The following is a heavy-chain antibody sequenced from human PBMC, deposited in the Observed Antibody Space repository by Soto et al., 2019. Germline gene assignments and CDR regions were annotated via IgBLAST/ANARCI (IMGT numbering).Heavy chain of an antibody. CDR3: ARVYCSSVSCYSLVD. CDR1: GGSIGINY. J-gene: IGHJ4*02. Sequence: SETLSLTCTVSGGSIGINYWSWIRQPPGKGLEWIGYIYNNGNTNYNPSLKSRVTISVDTSKKQFSLKLRSVTAADTAVYHCARVYCSSVSCYSLVDWGQGTLVTVSS. CDR2: IYNNGNT. D-gene: IGHD2-2*01. V-gene: IGHV4-59*13.